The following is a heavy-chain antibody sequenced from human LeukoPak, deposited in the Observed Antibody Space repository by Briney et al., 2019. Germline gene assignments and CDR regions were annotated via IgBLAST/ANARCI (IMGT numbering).Heavy chain of an antibody. Sequence: PGGSLRLSYAASGFAFSDYYMSWIRQAPGKGLEWVSYISSSGSTIYYADSVKGRFTISRDNAKNSLYLQMNSLRAEDTAVYYCAREYYDFWSGYPRNSAFDYWGQGTLVTVSS. CDR2: ISSSGSTI. CDR1: GFAFSDYY. D-gene: IGHD3-3*01. V-gene: IGHV3-11*01. CDR3: AREYYDFWSGYPRNSAFDY. J-gene: IGHJ4*02.